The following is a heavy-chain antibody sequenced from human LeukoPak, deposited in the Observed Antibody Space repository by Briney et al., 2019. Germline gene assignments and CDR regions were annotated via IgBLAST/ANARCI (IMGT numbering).Heavy chain of an antibody. J-gene: IGHJ1*01. V-gene: IGHV3-30*18. CDR3: AKDPCAGKRPVGYFQH. CDR2: ISYDGSNK. D-gene: IGHD6-13*01. Sequence: GGSLRLSCAASGFTFSSYGMHWVRQAPGKGLEWVAVISYDGSNKYYADSVKGRFTISRDNSKNTLYLQMNSLRAEDTAVYYCAKDPCAGKRPVGYFQHWGQGTLVTVSS. CDR1: GFTFSSYG.